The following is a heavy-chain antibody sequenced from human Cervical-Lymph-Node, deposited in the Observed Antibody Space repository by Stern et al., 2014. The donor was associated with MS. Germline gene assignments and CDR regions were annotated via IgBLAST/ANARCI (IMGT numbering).Heavy chain of an antibody. Sequence: QVQLVQSGAEVQKPGASVKVSCKASGYSFTGYHMHWVRQAPGQGLEWMGRISPYSGGTKYAQKFQDRVTMTRDTSISTAYMELSRLRPDDTAVYYCARLNEWNYYYGMDVWGQGTTVTVSS. CDR1: GYSFTGYH. D-gene: IGHD1-1*01. CDR2: ISPYSGGT. V-gene: IGHV1-2*06. CDR3: ARLNEWNYYYGMDV. J-gene: IGHJ6*02.